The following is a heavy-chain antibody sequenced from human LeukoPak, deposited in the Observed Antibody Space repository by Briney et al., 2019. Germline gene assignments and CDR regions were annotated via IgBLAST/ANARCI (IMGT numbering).Heavy chain of an antibody. CDR1: GGSFSGYY. Sequence: SETLSLTCAVYGGSFSGYYWSWIRQPPGKGLEWIGEINHSGSTNYNPSPKSRVTISVDTSKNQFTLKLSSVTAADTAVYYCARYLRRPYYFDYWGQGTLVTVSS. CDR3: ARYLRRPYYFDY. V-gene: IGHV4-34*01. CDR2: INHSGST. J-gene: IGHJ4*02.